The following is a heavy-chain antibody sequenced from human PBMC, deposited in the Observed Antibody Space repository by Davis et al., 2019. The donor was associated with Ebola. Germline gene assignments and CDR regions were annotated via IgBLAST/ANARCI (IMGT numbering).Heavy chain of an antibody. CDR2: ISGNGDRT. CDR3: AKDRGSSSWYFDL. Sequence: PGGSLRLSCTTSGFTFSTYALSWVRQAPGKGLEWVASISGNGDRTVYADSVKGRFTISRDNSKNTLYLQMNSLRAEDTAVYYCAKDRGSSSWYFDLWGRGTLVTVSS. CDR1: GFTFSTYA. V-gene: IGHV3-23*01. J-gene: IGHJ2*01. D-gene: IGHD6-6*01.